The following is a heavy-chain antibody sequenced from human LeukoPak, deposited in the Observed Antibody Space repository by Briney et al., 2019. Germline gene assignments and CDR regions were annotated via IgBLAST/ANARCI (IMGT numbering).Heavy chain of an antibody. CDR1: GFTFSSYW. Sequence: PGGSLRLSCAASGFTFSSYWMSWVHQAPGKGLEWVANIKQDGSEKYYVDSVKGRFTISRDNAKNSLYLQMDSLRAEDTAVYYCARGLTDTPNHFDPWGQGTLVTVSS. V-gene: IGHV3-7*01. J-gene: IGHJ5*02. D-gene: IGHD1-14*01. CDR2: IKQDGSEK. CDR3: ARGLTDTPNHFDP.